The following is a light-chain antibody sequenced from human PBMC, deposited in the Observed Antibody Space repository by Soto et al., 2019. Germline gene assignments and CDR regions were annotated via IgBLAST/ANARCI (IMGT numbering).Light chain of an antibody. V-gene: IGLV1-40*01. CDR3: QSYDSSLSGYV. Sequence: QSGLTQPPSVSGAPGQRVTISCTGSSSNIGAGYDVHWYHQLPGTAPKLLIYGNSNRPSGVPDRFSGSKSGTSASLAITGLQAEDEADYYCQSYDSSLSGYVFGTGTKLTVL. J-gene: IGLJ1*01. CDR1: SSNIGAGYD. CDR2: GNS.